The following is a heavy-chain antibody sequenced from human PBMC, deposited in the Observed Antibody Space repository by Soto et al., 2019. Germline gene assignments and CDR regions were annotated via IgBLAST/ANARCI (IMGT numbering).Heavy chain of an antibody. Sequence: GGSLRLSCAASGFTFSSYSMNWVRQAPGKGLEWVSYISSSSSTIYYADSVKGRFTISRDNAKNSLYLQMNSLRAEDTAVYYCAREGYDFWSGYYPLDYWGQGTLVTVSS. V-gene: IGHV3-48*01. D-gene: IGHD3-3*01. CDR3: AREGYDFWSGYYPLDY. CDR1: GFTFSSYS. CDR2: ISSSSSTI. J-gene: IGHJ4*02.